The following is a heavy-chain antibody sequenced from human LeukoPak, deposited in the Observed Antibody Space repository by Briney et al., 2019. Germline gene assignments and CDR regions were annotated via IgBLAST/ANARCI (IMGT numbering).Heavy chain of an antibody. CDR2: IYYSGST. CDR3: ARDTYCGGDCYSPYGMDV. CDR1: GGSISSGDYY. D-gene: IGHD2-21*02. J-gene: IGHJ6*02. V-gene: IGHV4-30-4*01. Sequence: PSQTLSLTCTVSGGSISSGDYYWSWIRQPPGKGLEWIGYIYYSGSTYYNPSLKSRVTISVDTSKNQFSLKLCSVTAADTAVYYCARDTYCGGDCYSPYGMDVWGQGTTVTVSS.